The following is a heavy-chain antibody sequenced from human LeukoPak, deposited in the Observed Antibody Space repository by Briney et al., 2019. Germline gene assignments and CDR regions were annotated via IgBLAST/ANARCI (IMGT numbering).Heavy chain of an antibody. CDR3: ARHPKSGYSGYESDY. Sequence: GGSLRLSCAASGFSFSGYGMHWVRQAPGKGLEWVAFIRYDGSNEYYADSVKGRFTISRDKSKNTLSLQMNGLRVEDTAMYYCARHPKSGYSGYESDYWGQGTLVTVSS. CDR1: GFSFSGYG. CDR2: IRYDGSNE. D-gene: IGHD5-12*01. V-gene: IGHV3-30*02. J-gene: IGHJ4*02.